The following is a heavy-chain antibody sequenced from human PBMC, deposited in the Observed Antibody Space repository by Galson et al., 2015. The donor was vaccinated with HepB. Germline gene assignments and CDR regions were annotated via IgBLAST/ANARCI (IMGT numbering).Heavy chain of an antibody. D-gene: IGHD6-6*01. CDR3: AKGRLSSSSFSDFDY. CDR2: ISGSGGNT. CDR1: GFTFSSYA. V-gene: IGHV3-23*01. Sequence: SLRLSCAASGFTFSSYAMSWVRQPPGKGLQWVSAISGSGGNTYYADSVKGRFTISRDNPKNTLFVQMNSLRAEDTAVYYCAKGRLSSSSFSDFDYWGQGILVTVSS. J-gene: IGHJ4*02.